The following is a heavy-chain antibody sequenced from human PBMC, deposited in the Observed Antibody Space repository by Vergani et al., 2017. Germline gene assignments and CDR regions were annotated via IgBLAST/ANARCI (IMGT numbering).Heavy chain of an antibody. V-gene: IGHV3-13*01. CDR2: IGVDGDR. Sequence: VESGGGLVQPGGSLRLSSTVSGFTFSSNDFHWVRQTAGKGLEWVSSIGVDGDRYYSDSVKGRFTISRDNGQSYLYLDMDNLRVEDTAVYFCAKEFWGTGDCYGWNHLEVWGEGTSVTVSS. J-gene: IGHJ6*04. CDR3: AKEFWGTGDCYGWNHLEV. CDR1: GFTFSSND. D-gene: IGHD2-21*02.